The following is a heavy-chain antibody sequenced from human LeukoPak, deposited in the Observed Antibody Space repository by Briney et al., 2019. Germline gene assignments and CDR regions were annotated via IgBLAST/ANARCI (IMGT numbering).Heavy chain of an antibody. CDR2: INRNGGST. J-gene: IGHJ5*02. CDR1: GFTFSSYS. Sequence: GGSLRLSCAASGFTFSSYSMSWVRQAPGKGLEWVSGINRNGGSTGYADSVKGRFTISRDNAKNSLYLQMNSLRAEDTALYYCASRRGYSYGYEFDPWGQGTLVTVSS. V-gene: IGHV3-20*04. D-gene: IGHD5-18*01. CDR3: ASRRGYSYGYEFDP.